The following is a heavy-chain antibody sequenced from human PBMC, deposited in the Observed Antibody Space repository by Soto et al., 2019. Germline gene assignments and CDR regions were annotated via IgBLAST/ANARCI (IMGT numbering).Heavy chain of an antibody. CDR2: IIPIFGTA. V-gene: IGHV1-69*13. D-gene: IGHD3-10*01. Sequence: AVKVSCKASGGTSSSYAISWVRQAPGQGREWMGGIIPIFGTANYAQKFQGRVTITADESTSTAYMELSSLRSEDTAVYYCARERTIYGSGSYTLDYWGQGTLVTVSS. CDR3: ARERTIYGSGSYTLDY. J-gene: IGHJ4*02. CDR1: GGTSSSYA.